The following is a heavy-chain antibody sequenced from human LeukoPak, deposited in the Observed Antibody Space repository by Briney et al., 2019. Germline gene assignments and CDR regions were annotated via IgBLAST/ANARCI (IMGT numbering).Heavy chain of an antibody. D-gene: IGHD2-2*01. V-gene: IGHV3-21*01. CDR3: ARAQITGPAAIRLPMGY. CDR1: GFTFSSYS. CDR2: ISSSSYI. J-gene: IGHJ4*02. Sequence: PGGSLRLTCAASGFTFSSYSMNRVRQAPGKGLEWVSSISSSSYIYYADSVKGRFTISRDNAKNSLYLQMNSLRAEDTAVYYCARAQITGPAAIRLPMGYWGQGTLVTVSS.